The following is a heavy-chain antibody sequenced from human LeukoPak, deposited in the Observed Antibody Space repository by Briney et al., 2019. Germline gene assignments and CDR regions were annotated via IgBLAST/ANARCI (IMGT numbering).Heavy chain of an antibody. Sequence: ASVKVSCKASGYTFTSYAMHWVRQAPGQGLEWMGWINTNTRNPTYAQDFTGQVAFSLDTSVSTAYLQISNLRAEDTGVYYCARGGFESRWACDVWGQGTLVTVSS. V-gene: IGHV7-4-1*02. CDR3: ARGGFESRWACDV. J-gene: IGHJ3*01. CDR1: GYTFTSYA. CDR2: INTNTRNP. D-gene: IGHD3-22*01.